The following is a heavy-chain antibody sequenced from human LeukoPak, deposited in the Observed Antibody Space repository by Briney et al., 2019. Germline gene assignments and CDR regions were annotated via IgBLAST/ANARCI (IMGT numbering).Heavy chain of an antibody. D-gene: IGHD3-22*01. V-gene: IGHV1-18*01. J-gene: IGHJ4*02. CDR3: AKTWAETYYYDSSGYYFDY. CDR1: GYTFTTYG. CDR2: ISAYNGNT. Sequence: ASVKVSCKASGYTFTTYGISWVRQAPGQGLEWMGWISAYNGNTNYAEKFQGRVTMTTDTSTSTAYMELRSLRSDDPAVYYCAKTWAETYYYDSSGYYFDYWGQGTLVTVSP.